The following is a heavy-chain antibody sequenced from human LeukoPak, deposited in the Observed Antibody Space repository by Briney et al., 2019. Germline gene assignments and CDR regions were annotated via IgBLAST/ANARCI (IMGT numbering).Heavy chain of an antibody. V-gene: IGHV4-39*01. D-gene: IGHD6-13*01. Sequence: SETLSLTCTVSGGSISSSSYYWGWIRQPPGKGLEWIGTIYYSGSTYYNPSLKSRVTISVDTSKNQFSLKLSSVTAADTAVYYCASTGYSSSWRYYYYYMDVWGKGTTVTISS. CDR2: IYYSGST. CDR1: GGSISSSSYY. J-gene: IGHJ6*03. CDR3: ASTGYSSSWRYYYYYMDV.